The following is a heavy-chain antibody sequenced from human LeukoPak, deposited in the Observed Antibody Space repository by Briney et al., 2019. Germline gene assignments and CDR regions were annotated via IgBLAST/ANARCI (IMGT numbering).Heavy chain of an antibody. J-gene: IGHJ6*02. Sequence: GASVKVSCKVSGYTLTELSMHWVRQAPGKGLEWMGGFDPEVGETIYAQKFQGRVTMTEDTSTDTAYMELSSLRSEDTAVYYCATLAIVVVPAAIRGNGMDVWGQGTTVTVSS. V-gene: IGHV1-24*01. D-gene: IGHD2-2*02. CDR3: ATLAIVVVPAAIRGNGMDV. CDR2: FDPEVGET. CDR1: GYTLTELS.